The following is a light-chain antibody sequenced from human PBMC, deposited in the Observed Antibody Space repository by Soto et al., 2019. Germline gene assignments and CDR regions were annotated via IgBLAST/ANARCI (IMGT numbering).Light chain of an antibody. J-gene: IGKJ5*01. CDR1: QSVLYSSNNKNY. V-gene: IGKV4-1*01. Sequence: DIVMTQSPDSLAVSLGERATINCKSSQSVLYSSNNKNYLAWYQQKPGQPPKLLIYWASTRESGVPDRFSGSGSGTDFTLTISSLQAEDVAVYYCQQYYSTLFTFGQGKRLEIK. CDR2: WAS. CDR3: QQYYSTLFT.